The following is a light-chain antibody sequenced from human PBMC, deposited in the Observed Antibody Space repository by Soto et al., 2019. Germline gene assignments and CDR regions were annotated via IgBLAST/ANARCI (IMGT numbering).Light chain of an antibody. Sequence: EIVMTQSPATLSVSPGERATLSCMASQSVSSNLAWYKQKPGQAPSLLIYAASPRATGIPARFSGSGSWTEFTLPISTLQSEDFAVYYCQHYHNWPPWTFGNGTKVEIK. J-gene: IGKJ1*01. CDR2: AAS. CDR3: QHYHNWPPWT. CDR1: QSVSSN. V-gene: IGKV3-15*01.